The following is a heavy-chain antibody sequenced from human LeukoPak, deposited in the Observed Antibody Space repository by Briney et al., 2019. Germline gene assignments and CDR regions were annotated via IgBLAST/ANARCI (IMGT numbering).Heavy chain of an antibody. CDR3: ARPSHVSSTRYYYYGMDV. CDR1: GFTVSSNY. Sequence: PGGTLRLSCAASGFTVSSNYMSWVRQAPGKGLEWVTDIYSGGSTYYADSVKGRFTISRDNSKNTLYLQINSLRAEDTAVYYCARPSHVSSTRYYYYGMDVWGEGTTVTAS. V-gene: IGHV3-66*01. D-gene: IGHD6-6*01. CDR2: IYSGGST. J-gene: IGHJ6*02.